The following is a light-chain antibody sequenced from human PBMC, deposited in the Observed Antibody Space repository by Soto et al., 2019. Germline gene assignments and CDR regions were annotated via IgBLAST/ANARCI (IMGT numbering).Light chain of an antibody. J-gene: IGLJ3*02. Sequence: QSALTQPPSASGSPGQSVTISCTGTSSDVGGYNYVSWYQQHPGKAPKLMIYEVSKRPXXVPDXFSGSKSGNTASLTVSGLQAEDEADYYCSSYAGSNNLVFGGGTKLTVL. CDR3: SSYAGSNNLV. CDR1: SSDVGGYNY. V-gene: IGLV2-8*01. CDR2: EVS.